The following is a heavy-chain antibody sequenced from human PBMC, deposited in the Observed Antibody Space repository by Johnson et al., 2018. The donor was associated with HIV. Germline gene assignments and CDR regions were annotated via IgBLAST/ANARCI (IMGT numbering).Heavy chain of an antibody. CDR1: GFTFSNYA. CDR3: ARELEFGDLRKNDAFDI. CDR2: ISGSGGNT. V-gene: IGHV3-23*04. J-gene: IGHJ3*02. Sequence: VQLVESGGGVVQPGRSLRLSCAASGFTFSNYAMSWVRQAPGKGLEWVSAISGSGGNTYYADSVKGRFTISRDNSKNTLYLQMNSLRAEDTAVYYCARELEFGDLRKNDAFDIWGQGTMVTVSS. D-gene: IGHD4-17*01.